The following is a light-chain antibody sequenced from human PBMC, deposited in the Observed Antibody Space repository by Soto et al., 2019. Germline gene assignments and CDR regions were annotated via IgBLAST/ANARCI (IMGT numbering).Light chain of an antibody. CDR1: QSVSSSY. J-gene: IGKJ2*01. CDR3: QQYGSSTPDT. Sequence: EIVLTQSPGTLSLSPGERATLSCRASQSVSSSYLAWYQQTPGQAPRLLIYGASSRATGIADRFSGSGSGTDFTLTISRLEPEDFAVYYCQQYGSSTPDTFGQGTKLEIK. CDR2: GAS. V-gene: IGKV3-20*01.